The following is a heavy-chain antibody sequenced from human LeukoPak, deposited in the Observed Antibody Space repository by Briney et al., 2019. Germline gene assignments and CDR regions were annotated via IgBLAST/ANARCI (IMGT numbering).Heavy chain of an antibody. V-gene: IGHV3-30*18. J-gene: IGHJ4*02. CDR1: GFTFSSYG. CDR3: AKGRLAAAFTRGEDY. D-gene: IGHD6-13*01. CDR2: ISYDGNNK. Sequence: GGSLRLSCAASGFTFSSYGIHWVRQAPGKGLERVAVISYDGNNKYYADSVTGRFTISRDNPKNTLFLQMNSLRAEDTALYYCAKGRLAAAFTRGEDYWGQGTLVTVSS.